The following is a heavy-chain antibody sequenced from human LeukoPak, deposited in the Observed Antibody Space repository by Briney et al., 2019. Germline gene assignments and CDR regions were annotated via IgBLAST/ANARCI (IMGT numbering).Heavy chain of an antibody. CDR2: FDPEDGET. CDR3: ATGARFLERLLPDY. CDR1: GYTLTELS. Sequence: ASVKVSCKVSGYTLTELSMHWVRQAPGKGLEWMGGFDPEDGETIYAQKFQGRVTMTEDTSTDTAYMELSSLRSEDTAVYYCATGARFLERLLPDYWGQGTLVTVSS. V-gene: IGHV1-24*01. J-gene: IGHJ4*02. D-gene: IGHD3-3*01.